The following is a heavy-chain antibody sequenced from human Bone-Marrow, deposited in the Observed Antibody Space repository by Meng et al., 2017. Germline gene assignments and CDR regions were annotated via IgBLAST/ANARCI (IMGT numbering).Heavy chain of an antibody. J-gene: IGHJ4*02. V-gene: IGHV2-26*01. D-gene: IGHD3-22*01. CDR1: LFSLTTARMG. Sequence: SGPTVAQPTETLTLPCPVSLFSLTTARMGVAWIGQPPCKALEWVAHIISNDEATYSTSLRRRLTISKDTYRSQLVLTMTNMDQVDTGTYYCARVFDDYYRSSGDIVWGYLDYWGQGILVTVSS. CDR3: ARVFDDYYRSSGDIVWGYLDY. CDR2: IISNDEA.